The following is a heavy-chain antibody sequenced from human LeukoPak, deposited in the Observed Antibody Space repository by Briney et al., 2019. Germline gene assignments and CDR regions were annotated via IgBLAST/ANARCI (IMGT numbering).Heavy chain of an antibody. J-gene: IGHJ3*02. D-gene: IGHD3-22*01. CDR3: ARGGSSYYYDNDAFDI. CDR1: GGTFGSYA. V-gene: IGHV1-69*04. CDR2: IIPILGLA. Sequence: SVKVSCKASGGTFGSYAITWVRQAPGQGLEWMGRIIPILGLATYAQKFQGRVTITADKSTSTAYVELSSLRSEDTAVYYCARGGSSYYYDNDAFDIWGQGTMVTVSS.